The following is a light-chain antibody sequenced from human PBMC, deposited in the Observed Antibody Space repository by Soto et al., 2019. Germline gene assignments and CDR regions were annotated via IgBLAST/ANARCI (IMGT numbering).Light chain of an antibody. CDR2: GNS. CDR3: QSYDSSLSGSEVV. J-gene: IGLJ2*01. V-gene: IGLV1-40*01. Sequence: QSVLTQPPSVSGAPGQRVTISCTGSSSNIGAGYAVHWYQQLPGTAPKLLIYGNSNRPSGVPDRFSGSKSGTSASLAITGLQAEDEADYYCQSYDSSLSGSEVVFGGGTKLTVL. CDR1: SSNIGAGYA.